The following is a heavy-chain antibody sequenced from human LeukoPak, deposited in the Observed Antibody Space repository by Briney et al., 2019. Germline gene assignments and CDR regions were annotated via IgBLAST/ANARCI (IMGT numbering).Heavy chain of an antibody. J-gene: IGHJ6*03. D-gene: IGHD6-13*01. CDR1: GVSLRGYY. Sequence: SETLSLTCAVYGVSLRGYYWSGIRQPPGKGREGIGEINHSGSTNYNPSLKSRVTISVDTSTNHFSLKLSSLTAADTAVYYCARGRGKQQLVRSPFSYMDVWGQGTPVTVSS. CDR3: ARGRGKQQLVRSPFSYMDV. CDR2: INHSGST. V-gene: IGHV4-34*01.